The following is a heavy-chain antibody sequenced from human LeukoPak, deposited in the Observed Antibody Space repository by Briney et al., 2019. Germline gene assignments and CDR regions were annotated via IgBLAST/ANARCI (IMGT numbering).Heavy chain of an antibody. D-gene: IGHD2-21*02. CDR3: ASHKIDLAYCGGDCSPPTFDI. CDR1: GYTFTSYA. V-gene: IGHV7-4-1*02. CDR2: INTNTGNP. Sequence: GASVKVSCKASGYTFTSYAMNWVRQAPGQGLEWMGWINTNTGNPTYAQGFTGRFVFSLDTSVSTAYLQISSLKAEDTAVYYCASHKIDLAYCGGDCSPPTFDIWGQGTMVTVSS. J-gene: IGHJ3*02.